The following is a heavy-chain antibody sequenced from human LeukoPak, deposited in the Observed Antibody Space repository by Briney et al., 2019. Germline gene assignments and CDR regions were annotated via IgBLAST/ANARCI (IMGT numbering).Heavy chain of an antibody. J-gene: IGHJ4*02. CDR3: ARWRRSGSYWDLLPTYYFDY. D-gene: IGHD1-26*01. V-gene: IGHV1-69*01. CDR1: GGTFSSYA. Sequence: SVKVSCKASGGTFSSYAISWVRQAPGQGLEWMGGIIPIFGTANYAQKFQGRVTITADESTSTAYMELSSLRSEDTAVYYCARWRRSGSYWDLLPTYYFDYWGQGTLVTVSS. CDR2: IIPIFGTA.